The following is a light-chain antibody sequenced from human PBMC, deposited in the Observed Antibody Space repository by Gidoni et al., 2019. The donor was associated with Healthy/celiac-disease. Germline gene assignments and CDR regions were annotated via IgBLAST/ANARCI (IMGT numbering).Light chain of an antibody. CDR2: TAS. Sequence: CPSTLSASVGDRVTITCRASQSISSWLTWYQQKPGKAPKLLIYTASSLESGVPSRFSGSGSGTEFTLTISSLQPDDFATYYCQQYNSYSWRFGQGTKLEIK. CDR3: QQYNSYSWR. CDR1: QSISSW. V-gene: IGKV1-5*03. J-gene: IGKJ2*04.